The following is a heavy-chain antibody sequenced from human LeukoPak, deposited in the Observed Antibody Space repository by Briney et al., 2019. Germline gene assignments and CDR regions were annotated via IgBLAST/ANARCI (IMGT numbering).Heavy chain of an antibody. D-gene: IGHD5-24*01. J-gene: IGHJ4*02. Sequence: PSETLSLTCTVSGASITSSNFYWLWLRQPPGKGLEWIGEINHSGSTNYNPSLKSRVTISVDTSKNQFSLKLSSVTAADTAVYYCTGGGRWLQLRAFDYWGQGTLVTVSS. CDR2: INHSGST. CDR3: TGGGRWLQLRAFDY. V-gene: IGHV4-39*07. CDR1: GASITSSNFY.